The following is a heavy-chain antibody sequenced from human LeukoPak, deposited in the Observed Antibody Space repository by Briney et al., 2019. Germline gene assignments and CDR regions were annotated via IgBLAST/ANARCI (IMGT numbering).Heavy chain of an antibody. D-gene: IGHD2-15*01. Sequence: GESLKISCKASGYTFTNYWIGWVRHTPEKGLEWMGIIHPGDSDTRYRTSFQGQVTMSVDESTSTAYLHWTSLKASDTAIYYCARHAGYCTGGKCYSFYYFDYWGQGTLVTVSS. CDR3: ARHAGYCTGGKCYSFYYFDY. CDR2: IHPGDSDT. J-gene: IGHJ4*02. CDR1: GYTFTNYW. V-gene: IGHV5-51*01.